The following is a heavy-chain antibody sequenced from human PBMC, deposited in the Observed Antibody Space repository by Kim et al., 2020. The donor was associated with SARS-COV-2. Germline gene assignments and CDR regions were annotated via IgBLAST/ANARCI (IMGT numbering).Heavy chain of an antibody. V-gene: IGHV4-39*07. Sequence: SETLSLTCTVSGGSISSSSYYWGWIRQPPGKGLEWIGSIYYSGSTYYNPSLKSRVTISVDTSKNQFSLKLSSVTAADTAVYYCARGRGQSRYCSGGSCYFSFDAFDIWGQGTMVTVSS. CDR3: ARGRGQSRYCSGGSCYFSFDAFDI. J-gene: IGHJ3*02. CDR2: IYYSGST. CDR1: GGSISSSSYY. D-gene: IGHD2-15*01.